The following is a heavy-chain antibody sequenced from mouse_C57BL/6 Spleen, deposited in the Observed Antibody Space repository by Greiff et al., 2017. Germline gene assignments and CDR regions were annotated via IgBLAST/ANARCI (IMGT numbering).Heavy chain of an antibody. Sequence: EVKLMESGGGLVKPGGSLKLSCAASGFTFSDYGMHWVRQAPEKGLEWVAYISSGSSTIYYADTVKGRFTISRDNAKNTLFLQMTSLRSEDTAMYYCARRRSPYYYAMDYWGQGTSVTVSS. CDR3: ARRRSPYYYAMDY. CDR2: ISSGSSTI. J-gene: IGHJ4*01. V-gene: IGHV5-17*01. CDR1: GFTFSDYG.